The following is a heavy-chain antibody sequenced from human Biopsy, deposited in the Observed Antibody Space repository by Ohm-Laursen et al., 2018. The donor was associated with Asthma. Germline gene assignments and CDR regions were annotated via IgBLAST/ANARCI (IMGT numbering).Heavy chain of an antibody. CDR1: GFTFSRYV. J-gene: IGHJ6*02. Sequence: SLRLSCTASGFTFSRYVMHWVRQAPGKGLEWVAVISNDGKNEYYGDSVKGRFTISRDKSKSTLYLQLSSLRAEDTAVYFCAREPIRATYFYGMDVWGQGTTVTVSS. V-gene: IGHV3-30*04. CDR3: AREPIRATYFYGMDV. D-gene: IGHD3-3*02. CDR2: ISNDGKNE.